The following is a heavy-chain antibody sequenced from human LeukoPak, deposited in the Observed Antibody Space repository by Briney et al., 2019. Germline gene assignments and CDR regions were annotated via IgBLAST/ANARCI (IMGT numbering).Heavy chain of an antibody. V-gene: IGHV4-39*01. CDR1: GGSISSRSYY. CDR2: ISDSGNT. CDR3: ARGLDYDILTF. D-gene: IGHD3-9*01. J-gene: IGHJ4*02. Sequence: PSETLSLTCTVSGGSISSRSYYWGWIRQPPGKGLEWIGKISDSGNTYYSPSLRSRVTISIDMSKIQFSLKLSSVTATDTAVYYCARGLDYDILTFWGQGTLVTVSS.